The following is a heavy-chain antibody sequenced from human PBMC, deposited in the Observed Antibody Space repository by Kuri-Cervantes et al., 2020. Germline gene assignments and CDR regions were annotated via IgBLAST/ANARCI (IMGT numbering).Heavy chain of an antibody. J-gene: IGHJ4*02. V-gene: IGHV1-3*01. CDR3: ARGFRVRYFDWLHKPHQYYFDY. D-gene: IGHD3-9*01. Sequence: ASVKVSCKASRYTFTSYAMHWVRQAPGQRLEWMGWINAGNGNTKYSQKFQGRVTITRDTSASTAYMELSSLRSEDTAVYYCARGFRVRYFDWLHKPHQYYFDYWGQGTLVTVSS. CDR2: INAGNGNT. CDR1: RYTFTSYA.